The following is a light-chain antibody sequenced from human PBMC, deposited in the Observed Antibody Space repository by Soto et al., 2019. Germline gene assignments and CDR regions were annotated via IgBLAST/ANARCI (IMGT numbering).Light chain of an antibody. V-gene: IGLV2-8*01. Sequence: QSVLTQPPSASGSPGQSVTISCTGTSSDVGGYNYVSWYQQHPGKAPKLMIYEVSKRPSGVPDRFSGSKSGNTASLTVSGLQAEDEADYYCSSFAGNNNVVFGGGTKXTVL. J-gene: IGLJ2*01. CDR1: SSDVGGYNY. CDR3: SSFAGNNNVV. CDR2: EVS.